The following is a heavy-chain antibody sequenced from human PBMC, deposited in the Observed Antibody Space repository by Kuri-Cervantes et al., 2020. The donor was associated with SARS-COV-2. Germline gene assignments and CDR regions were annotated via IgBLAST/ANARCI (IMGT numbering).Heavy chain of an antibody. D-gene: IGHD4-11*01. CDR2: IDWDDDK. CDR3: VRIRAATVIADY. Sequence: SGPTLVKPTQTLTLTCNFSGFSLTTSGMCVAWIRQPPGKALEWLARIDWDDDKYYKTSLNTRLSISKDTSKDQVVLTMTDMDPVDTATYYCVRIRAATVIADYWGQGTLV. CDR1: GFSLTTSGMC. J-gene: IGHJ4*02. V-gene: IGHV2-70*11.